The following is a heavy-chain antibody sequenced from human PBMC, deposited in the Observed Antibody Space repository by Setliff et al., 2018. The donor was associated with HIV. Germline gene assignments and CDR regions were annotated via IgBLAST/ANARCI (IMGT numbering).Heavy chain of an antibody. V-gene: IGHV4-39*07. Sequence: SETLSLTCAVSGGSISSSSYYWSWIRQPPGKGLQWIGEINHSGSTNYNPSLKSRVTISVDTSKNQFSLKLSSVTAADTAVYYCAGEGVGGDAFDIWGQGTMVTVSS. CDR3: AGEGVGGDAFDI. J-gene: IGHJ3*02. CDR2: INHSGST. CDR1: GGSISSSSYY.